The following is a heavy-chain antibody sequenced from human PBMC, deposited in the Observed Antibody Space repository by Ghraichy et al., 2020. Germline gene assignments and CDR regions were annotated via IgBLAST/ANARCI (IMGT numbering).Heavy chain of an antibody. J-gene: IGHJ6*02. CDR3: AKIGYGFSFGQGADV. CDR1: GYPFSEYS. D-gene: IGHD2-15*01. Sequence: GESLNISCAASGYPFSEYSLKWVRQTPGKGPEWVAAISHDASRKYYADSVKGRFTIYKDNSRNTVSLQMNSLRPDDTALYYCAKIGYGFSFGQGADVWGRGTTVTVSS. V-gene: IGHV3-30*18. CDR2: ISHDASRK.